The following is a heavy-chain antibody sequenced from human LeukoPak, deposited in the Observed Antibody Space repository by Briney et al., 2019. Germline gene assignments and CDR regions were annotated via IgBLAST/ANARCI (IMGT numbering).Heavy chain of an antibody. CDR3: ARDRGYSYGSAWFDP. D-gene: IGHD5-18*01. CDR1: GGSISSSGYY. CDR2: IYYSGST. V-gene: IGHV4-39*07. J-gene: IGHJ5*02. Sequence: SKTLSLTCTVSGGSISSSGYYWGWIRQPPGKGLEWIGSIYYSGSTYYTPSLKSRVTISVDTSKNQFSQKLSSVTAADTAVYYCARDRGYSYGSAWFDPWGQGTLVTVSS.